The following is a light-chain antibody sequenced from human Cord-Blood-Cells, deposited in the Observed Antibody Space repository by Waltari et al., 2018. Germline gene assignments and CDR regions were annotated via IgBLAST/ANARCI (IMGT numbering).Light chain of an antibody. CDR1: ISDVGGYNY. J-gene: IGLJ2*01. Sequence: QSALTQPRSVSGSPGQSVTISCTGTISDVGGYNYVSWYQQPPGQAPKLMIYDVSKRPSGVPDRFSGSKSGNTASLTISGLQAEDEADYYCCSYAGSYTLVFGGGTKLTVL. V-gene: IGLV2-11*01. CDR3: CSYAGSYTLV. CDR2: DVS.